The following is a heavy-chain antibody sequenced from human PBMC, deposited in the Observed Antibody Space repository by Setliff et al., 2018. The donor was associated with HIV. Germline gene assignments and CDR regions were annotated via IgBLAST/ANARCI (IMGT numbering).Heavy chain of an antibody. Sequence: PGGSLRLSCAASGFTFSTYNMNWVRQVPGKGLVWVSSIDTDGSITSYADSVKGRFTISRDNAKSTLYLQMNNLRAEDTALYYCETDVAGKYDYWGQGTLVTVSS. CDR2: IDTDGSIT. D-gene: IGHD2-15*01. CDR1: GFTFSTYN. J-gene: IGHJ4*02. V-gene: IGHV3-74*01. CDR3: ETDVAGKYDY.